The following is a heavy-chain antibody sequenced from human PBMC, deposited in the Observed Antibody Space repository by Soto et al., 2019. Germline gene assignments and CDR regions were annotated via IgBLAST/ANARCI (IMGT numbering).Heavy chain of an antibody. CDR2: INSSGGST. V-gene: IGHV1-46*03. D-gene: IGHD3-22*01. CDR1: GYTFTSYY. CDR3: ARAGGNYYDSSGYYYFG. Sequence: PSVKVSCKASGYTFTSYYMHWVRQDPGQGLEWMGIINSSGGSTSYAQKFQGRVTMTRDTSTSTVYMELSSLRSEDTAVYYCARAGGNYYDSSGYYYFGWGQGTLVTVSS. J-gene: IGHJ4*02.